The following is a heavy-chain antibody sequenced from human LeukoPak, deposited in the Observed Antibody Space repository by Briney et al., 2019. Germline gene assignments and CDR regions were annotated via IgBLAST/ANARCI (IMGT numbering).Heavy chain of an antibody. Sequence: GGSLRLSCAASGFAFSSYWASWVRQAPGKGLEWVANINQDGSDQNYVDSVRGRFTISRDNAKNSAYLQMNSQRVEDTAVYYCARSLWPEDYWGQGILVTVSS. CDR3: ARSLWPEDY. CDR2: INQDGSDQ. CDR1: GFAFSSYW. D-gene: IGHD2-21*01. V-gene: IGHV3-7*01. J-gene: IGHJ4*02.